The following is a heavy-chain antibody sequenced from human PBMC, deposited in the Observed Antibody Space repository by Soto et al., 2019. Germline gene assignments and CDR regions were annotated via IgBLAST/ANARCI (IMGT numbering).Heavy chain of an antibody. CDR2: IIPIFGTA. CDR3: ARHAGRTYYDILTGRFDI. V-gene: IGHV1-69*13. J-gene: IGHJ3*02. CDR1: GGTFSSYA. D-gene: IGHD3-9*01. Sequence: ASVKVSCKASGGTFSSYAISWVRQAPGQGLEWMGGIIPIFGTANYAQKFQGRVTITADESTSTAYMELSSLSSEDTAVYYCARHAGRTYYDILTGRFDIWGQGTMVTVSS.